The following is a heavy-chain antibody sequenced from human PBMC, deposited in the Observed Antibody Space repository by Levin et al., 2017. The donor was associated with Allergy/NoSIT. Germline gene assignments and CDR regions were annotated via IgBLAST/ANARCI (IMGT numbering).Heavy chain of an antibody. CDR2: VNPHSGNT. V-gene: IGHV1-8*01. CDR3: ARSHGSSGWDFDL. CDR1: GYIFTNFD. D-gene: IGHD6-25*01. Sequence: ASVKVSCKASGYIFTNFDINWVRQATGQGLEWMGWVNPHSGNTGYTQKFQGRITMTRDTSTSTVYMELSSLSSEDTAVYFCARSHGSSGWDFDLWGRGTLVTVSS. J-gene: IGHJ2*01.